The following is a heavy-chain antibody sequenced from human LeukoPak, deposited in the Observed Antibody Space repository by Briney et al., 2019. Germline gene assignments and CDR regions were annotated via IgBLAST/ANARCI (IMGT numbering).Heavy chain of an antibody. CDR2: IYHSGNT. V-gene: IGHV4-4*02. CDR3: ARNGDSASVVD. CDR1: GGSISSGNW. J-gene: IGHJ4*02. Sequence: PSGTLSLTCAVSGGSISSGNWWSWVRPPPGKGLEWIGEIYHSGNTVYNPPLKSRVTISVDNSKNQFSLKLTSVTAADTAVYYCARNGDSASVVDWGQGTLVTVSS. D-gene: IGHD4-17*01.